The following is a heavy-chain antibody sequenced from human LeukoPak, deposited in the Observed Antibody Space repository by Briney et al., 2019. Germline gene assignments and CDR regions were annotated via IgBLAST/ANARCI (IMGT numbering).Heavy chain of an antibody. D-gene: IGHD5-12*01. CDR2: ISGYNGNT. J-gene: IGHJ5*02. V-gene: IGHV1-18*04. CDR3: ARDEVGGRVATIIVQDWFDP. Sequence: ASVKVSFKASGYTFTIYGISWVRQAPGQGLEWMGWISGYNGNTKYAQKLQGRVTMTTDTSTRTAYMELRSLRSDDTAVYYCARDEVGGRVATIIVQDWFDPWGQGTLVTVSS. CDR1: GYTFTIYG.